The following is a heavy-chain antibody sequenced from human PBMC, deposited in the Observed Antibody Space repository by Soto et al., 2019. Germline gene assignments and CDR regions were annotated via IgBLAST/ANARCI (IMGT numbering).Heavy chain of an antibody. J-gene: IGHJ4*02. D-gene: IGHD2-21*02. V-gene: IGHV3-33*01. Sequence: GGSLRLSCAASGFTFSTYAMHWVRQTPDKGLEWVAIIWHDGSNKYYVDSVKGRFTISRDNSKNTLYLQMNSLRAEDTAVYYCVGEKFGDDFDYWGQGTLVTVSS. CDR2: IWHDGSNK. CDR3: VGEKFGDDFDY. CDR1: GFTFSTYA.